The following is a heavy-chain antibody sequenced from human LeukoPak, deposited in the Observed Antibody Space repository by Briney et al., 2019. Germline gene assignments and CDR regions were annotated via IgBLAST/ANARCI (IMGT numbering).Heavy chain of an antibody. J-gene: IGHJ4*02. CDR1: GFTFSNFW. CDR2: IKQDGSEK. CDR3: ARDGRYGAGTSDY. Sequence: GGSLRLSCAASGFTFSNFWMSWVRQAPGRGLECVANIKQDGSEKNYVDSVKGRFTISRDNAENSLSLQMNSLSAEDTAIYFCARDGRYGAGTSDYWGQGALVTVSS. D-gene: IGHD3-10*01. V-gene: IGHV3-7*01.